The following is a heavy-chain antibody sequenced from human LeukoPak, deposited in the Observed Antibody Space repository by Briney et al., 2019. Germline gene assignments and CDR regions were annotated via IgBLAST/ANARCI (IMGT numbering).Heavy chain of an antibody. CDR1: GFTFSTYW. CDR3: ARWTYASDGSGY. CDR2: INTDGSVT. Sequence: PGGSLRLSCAASGFTFSTYWMHWVRRAPREGLVWVSQINTDGSVTTYADSVKGRFTISRDNAKNTLYLQMNSLRAEDTAVYYCARWTYASDGSGYWGQGTLVTVSS. V-gene: IGHV3-74*01. D-gene: IGHD3-16*01. J-gene: IGHJ4*02.